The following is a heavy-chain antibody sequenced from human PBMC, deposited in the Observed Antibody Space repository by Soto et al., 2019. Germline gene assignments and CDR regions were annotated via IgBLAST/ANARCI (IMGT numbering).Heavy chain of an antibody. CDR2: MYYRGST. D-gene: IGHD2-2*01. V-gene: IGHV4-59*01. CDR1: GGSIGNYY. CDR3: ARDRTDYADHYHGMDI. J-gene: IGHJ6*02. Sequence: HSETLSLTCTVSGGSIGNYYWGWIRQTPGKGLEWIGYMYYRGSTNYNRPLKSRVTSSVDTSRNQFSLRLSSVTAADTAVYYCARDRTDYADHYHGMDIWGQGTTVTVSS.